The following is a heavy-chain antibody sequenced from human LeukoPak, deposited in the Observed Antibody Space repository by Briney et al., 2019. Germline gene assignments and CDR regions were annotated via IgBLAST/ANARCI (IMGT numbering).Heavy chain of an antibody. V-gene: IGHV4-61*01. CDR2: IYYSGST. Sequence: SETLSLTCTVSGGSVSSGSYYWSWIRQPPGQGLEWIGYIYYSGSTNYNPSLKSRVTISVDTSKNQFSLKLSSVTAADTAVYYCARDYGGNFGLDYWGQGTLVTVSS. J-gene: IGHJ4*02. CDR1: GGSVSSGSYY. D-gene: IGHD4-23*01. CDR3: ARDYGGNFGLDY.